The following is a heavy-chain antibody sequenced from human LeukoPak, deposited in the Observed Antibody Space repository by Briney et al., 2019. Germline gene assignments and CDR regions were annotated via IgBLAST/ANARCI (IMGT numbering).Heavy chain of an antibody. D-gene: IGHD5-12*01. Sequence: GASVKVSCKASGYTFTSYAMHWVRQAPGQRLEWMGWINAGNGNTKYSQKFQGRVTITRDTSASTAYMELSSLRSEDTAVYYCARLIYSGYSLGGLDYWGQGTLVTVSS. V-gene: IGHV1-3*01. CDR1: GYTFTSYA. CDR2: INAGNGNT. J-gene: IGHJ4*02. CDR3: ARLIYSGYSLGGLDY.